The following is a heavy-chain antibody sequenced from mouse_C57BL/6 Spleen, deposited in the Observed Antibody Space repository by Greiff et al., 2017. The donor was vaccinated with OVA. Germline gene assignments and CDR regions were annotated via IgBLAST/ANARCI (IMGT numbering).Heavy chain of an antibody. V-gene: IGHV1-39*01. Sequence: VQLKQSGPELVKPGASVKISCNASGYSFTDYYMNWLKQSYGKSLEWFGVIIPYYGTTSYNPKFKCKATFTVDKSSSPAYMQLNSLTTEDSAVYYCARSYSSGYDAMDYWGQGTSVTVSS. D-gene: IGHD3-2*02. CDR1: GYSFTDYY. J-gene: IGHJ4*01. CDR2: IIPYYGTT. CDR3: ARSYSSGYDAMDY.